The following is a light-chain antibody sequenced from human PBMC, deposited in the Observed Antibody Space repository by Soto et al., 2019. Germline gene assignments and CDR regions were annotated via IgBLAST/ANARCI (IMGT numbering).Light chain of an antibody. CDR2: GTS. J-gene: IGKJ2*01. CDR1: QSIANSY. CDR3: QQYVTPMYT. V-gene: IGKV3-20*01. Sequence: EIVLTQSPGTLSLSPGERATLSCRASQSIANSYLAWYQQTPGQAPRLLMYGTSNRATGIPDRFSGSGSGTDFTLTISRLEPEDFAVYFCQQYVTPMYTFGHGTKLEIK.